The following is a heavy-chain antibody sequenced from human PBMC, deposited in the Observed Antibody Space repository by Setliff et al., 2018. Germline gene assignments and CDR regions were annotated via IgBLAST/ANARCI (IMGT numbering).Heavy chain of an antibody. J-gene: IGHJ3*02. Sequence: GGSLRLSCAASGFTFSRYWMSWVRQAPGKGLEWVANIKQDGSEKYYVDSVKGRFTISRDNAKNSLYLQMNSLRAEDTAVYYCARAFGGNSDAFDIWGHGTMVTVSS. CDR1: GFTFSRYW. V-gene: IGHV3-7*01. D-gene: IGHD2-21*02. CDR3: ARAFGGNSDAFDI. CDR2: IKQDGSEK.